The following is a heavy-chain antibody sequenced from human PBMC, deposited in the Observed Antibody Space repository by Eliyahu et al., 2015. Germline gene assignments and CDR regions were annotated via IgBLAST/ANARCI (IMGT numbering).Heavy chain of an antibody. D-gene: IGHD3-22*01. Sequence: QLQLQESGPGLVKPSETLSLTCTVSGGSISSSSYYWGWIRQPPGKGLEWIGSIYYSGSTYYNPSLKSRVTISVDTSKNQFSLKLSSVTAADTAVYYCASGNAYYDSSGHLGKDDAFDIWGQGTMVTVSS. V-gene: IGHV4-39*01. CDR2: IYYSGST. CDR1: GGSISSSSYY. J-gene: IGHJ3*02. CDR3: ASGNAYYDSSGHLGKDDAFDI.